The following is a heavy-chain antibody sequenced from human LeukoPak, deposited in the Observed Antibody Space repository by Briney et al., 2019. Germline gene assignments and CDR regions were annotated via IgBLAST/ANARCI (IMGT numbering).Heavy chain of an antibody. D-gene: IGHD2-2*01. Sequence: PSETLSLTCAVSGYSISSGYYWGWIRQPPGKGLEWIGSIYHSGSTYYNPSLKSRVTISVDTSKNQFSLKLSSVTAADTAVYYCASRESGFIGYCSSPSCPNAFDIWGQGTMVTVSS. CDR1: GYSISSGYY. V-gene: IGHV4-38-2*01. J-gene: IGHJ3*02. CDR3: ASRESGFIGYCSSPSCPNAFDI. CDR2: IYHSGST.